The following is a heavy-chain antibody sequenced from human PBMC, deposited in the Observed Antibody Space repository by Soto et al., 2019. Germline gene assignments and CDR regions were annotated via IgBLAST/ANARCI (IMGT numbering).Heavy chain of an antibody. CDR1: GYTFSNYG. V-gene: IGHV1-18*01. CDR2: ISLYSDGT. Sequence: QVQLVQSGGEVKRPGASVKVSCKTSGYTFSNYGITWVRQAPGQPLEWLGWISLYSDGTNYAQKFQGRVSMTTDTSTTTAYMELRSLRSDDTAVYYCARVVPGVEAWFGPWGPGTLVTVSS. CDR3: ARVVPGVEAWFGP. D-gene: IGHD2-2*01. J-gene: IGHJ5*02.